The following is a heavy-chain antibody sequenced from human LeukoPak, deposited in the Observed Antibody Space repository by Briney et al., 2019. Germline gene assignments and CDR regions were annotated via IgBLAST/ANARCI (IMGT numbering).Heavy chain of an antibody. CDR3: ARGLATTTWTIAMTGLDH. CDR2: INPSGGST. CDR1: GYTFTSYY. V-gene: IGHV1-46*01. J-gene: IGHJ4*02. D-gene: IGHD3-9*01. Sequence: GASVKVSCKASGYTFTSYYMHWVRQAPGQGLEWMGIINPSGGSTSYAQKFQGRVTMTRDTSISTAYMELSSLSSEDTAVYYCARGLATTTWTIAMTGLDHWGPGTLVTVSS.